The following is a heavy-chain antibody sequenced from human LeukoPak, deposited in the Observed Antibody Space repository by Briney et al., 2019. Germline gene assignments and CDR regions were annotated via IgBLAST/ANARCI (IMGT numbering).Heavy chain of an antibody. Sequence: GASVKVSCKASGGTFSSYAISWVRQAPGQGLEWMGGIIPIFCTANYAQKFQGRVTITADESTSTAYMELSSLRSEDTAVYYCARDMTVYRGHYFDYWGQGTLVTVSS. CDR1: GGTFSSYA. D-gene: IGHD3-22*01. J-gene: IGHJ4*02. V-gene: IGHV1-69*13. CDR3: ARDMTVYRGHYFDY. CDR2: IIPIFCTA.